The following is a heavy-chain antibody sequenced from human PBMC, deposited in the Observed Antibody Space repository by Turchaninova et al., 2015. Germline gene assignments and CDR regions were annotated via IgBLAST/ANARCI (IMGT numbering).Heavy chain of an antibody. D-gene: IGHD2-15*01. J-gene: IGHJ4*02. CDR1: GGPISRSSYY. CDR3: VRAGYWDH. CDR2: IYYSGST. V-gene: IGHV4-39*07. Sequence: QLQLQESGPGLVKPSEALSLTCTVSGGPISRSSYYSGWLRPPPGKGLEWIGIIYYSGSTYYNPSLKSRVTISADTSKNQFSLKLSSVTAADTAVYYCVRAGYWDHWGQGTLVTVSS.